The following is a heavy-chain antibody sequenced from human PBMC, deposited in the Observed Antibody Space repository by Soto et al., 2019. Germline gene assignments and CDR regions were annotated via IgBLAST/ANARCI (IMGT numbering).Heavy chain of an antibody. Sequence: EVHLVESGGGVVQPGGSLRLSCAASGFTFSTSWMHWVRQVPGKRLVWVSRMNSDGTTTNYADSVKGRFTISRDNAKDTLYLQMSSLWAEDTAVYYCARGPTGWFGYDYWGRGTQVTVSS. CDR3: ARGPTGWFGYDY. J-gene: IGHJ4*02. CDR1: GFTFSTSW. CDR2: MNSDGTTT. D-gene: IGHD3-10*01. V-gene: IGHV3-74*01.